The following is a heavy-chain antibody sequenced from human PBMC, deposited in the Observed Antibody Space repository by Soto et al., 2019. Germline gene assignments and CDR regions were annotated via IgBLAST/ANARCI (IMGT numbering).Heavy chain of an antibody. V-gene: IGHV1-18*01. CDR1: CYTFTSYG. D-gene: IGHD6-13*01. CDR3: ARLVAAAGTDAFDI. J-gene: IGHJ3*02. CDR2: ISAYNGNT. Sequence: ASVKVSCKASCYTFTSYGISWVRQAPGQGLEWMGWISAYNGNTNYAQKLQGRVTMTTDTSTSTAYMELRSLRSDDTAVYYCARLVAAAGTDAFDIWGQGTMVTVSS.